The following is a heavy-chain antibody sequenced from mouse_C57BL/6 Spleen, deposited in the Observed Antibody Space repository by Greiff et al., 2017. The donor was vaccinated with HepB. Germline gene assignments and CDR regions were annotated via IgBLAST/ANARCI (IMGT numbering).Heavy chain of an antibody. CDR3: TRSGITTVVATYYFDY. D-gene: IGHD1-1*01. V-gene: IGHV1-15*01. CDR2: IDPETGGT. Sequence: QVQLQQSGAELVRPGASVTLSCKASGYTFTDYEMHWVKQTPVHGLEWIGAIDPETGGTAYNQKFKGKAILTADKSSSTAYMELRSLTSEDSAVYYCTRSGITTVVATYYFDYWGQGTTLTVSS. J-gene: IGHJ2*01. CDR1: GYTFTDYE.